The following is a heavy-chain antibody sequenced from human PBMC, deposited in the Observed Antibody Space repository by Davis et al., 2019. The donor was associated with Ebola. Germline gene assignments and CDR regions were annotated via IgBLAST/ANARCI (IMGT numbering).Heavy chain of an antibody. CDR1: GYTFTSYG. CDR2: VSAYNGNP. D-gene: IGHD4-23*01. J-gene: IGHJ6*04. V-gene: IGHV1-18*01. Sequence: ASVKVSCKASGYTFTSYGISWVRQAPGQGLEWMGWVSAYNGNPNYAQKLQGRVTMNTDTSKSTAYMELRSLRTDDTAVYYCASPYGSNSCCGMGGWGKGNTVTVSS. CDR3: ASPYGSNSCCGMGG.